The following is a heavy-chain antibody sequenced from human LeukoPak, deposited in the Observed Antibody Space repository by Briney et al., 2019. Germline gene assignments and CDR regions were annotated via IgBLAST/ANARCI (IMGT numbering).Heavy chain of an antibody. CDR3: ARASSSSGHFSMDY. J-gene: IGHJ4*02. D-gene: IGHD3-22*01. Sequence: PGGSLRLSCAASGFTFSDYYMDWVRQTPAKGLEWVARSRNKANSYTIEYAASVKGRFTISRDDSKNSLYLQMSSLKTEDTAVYYCARASSSSGHFSMDYWGQGTLVTVSS. V-gene: IGHV3-72*01. CDR1: GFTFSDYY. CDR2: SRNKANSYTI.